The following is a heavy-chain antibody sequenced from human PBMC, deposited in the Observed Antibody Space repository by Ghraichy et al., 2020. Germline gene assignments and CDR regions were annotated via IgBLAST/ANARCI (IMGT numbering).Heavy chain of an antibody. CDR2: IAGSGGNT. CDR3: AKEDAVSAVPDY. CDR1: GLIFSSYS. V-gene: IGHV3-23*01. Sequence: GESLNISCAASGLIFSSYSMTWVRQAPGKGLEWVSAIAGSGGNTYYADFAEGRFTISRDNSRNSLYLQMNSLRAEDTAVYYCAKEDAVSAVPDYWGQGTVVTVSS. D-gene: IGHD2-15*01. J-gene: IGHJ4*02.